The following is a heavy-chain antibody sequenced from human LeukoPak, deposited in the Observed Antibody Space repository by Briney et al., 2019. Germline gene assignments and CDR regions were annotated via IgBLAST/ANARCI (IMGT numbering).Heavy chain of an antibody. CDR2: ITSTGTTT. J-gene: IGHJ4*02. CDR3: ATEYVRTHYFDW. CDR1: GYNLNTYH. V-gene: IGHV1-46*02. Sequence: ASVRVSCKASGYNLNTYHMHWVRQAPGQGLEWMGIITSTGTTTICAQKFQGRVTMTRDTSTSTVYMDLSSLRSDDTAVYYCATEYVRTHYFDWWGQGTLVTVAS. D-gene: IGHD3-16*01.